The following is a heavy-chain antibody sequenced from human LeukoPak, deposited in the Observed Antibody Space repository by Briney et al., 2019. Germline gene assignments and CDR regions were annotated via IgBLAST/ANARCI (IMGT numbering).Heavy chain of an antibody. Sequence: ASETLSLTCTVSGGSISSYYWSWSRQPTGKGLEWIGRIYTSGSTNYNPSLKSRVTMSVDTSKNQFSLKLSSVTAADTAVYYCARDASIFGVVKYAFDIWGQGTMVTVSS. CDR1: GGSISSYY. D-gene: IGHD3-3*01. J-gene: IGHJ3*02. CDR2: IYTSGST. V-gene: IGHV4-4*07. CDR3: ARDASIFGVVKYAFDI.